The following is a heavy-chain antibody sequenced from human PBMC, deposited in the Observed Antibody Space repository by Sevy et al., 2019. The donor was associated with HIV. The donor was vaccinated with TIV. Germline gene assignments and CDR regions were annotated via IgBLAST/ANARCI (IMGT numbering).Heavy chain of an antibody. D-gene: IGHD5-18*01. J-gene: IGHJ4*02. CDR2: VYYSGSA. V-gene: IGHV4-39*01. CDR3: ARHGFKHGYQPHYFDN. Sequence: SETLSLTCSLSGGSISAKNYFWGWIRQPPGKGLEWIGSVYYSGSASYSPSLQSRVGISVDTSKNHFSLKLSTLNATDTSFYSCARHGFKHGYQPHYFDNWSQGTLVTVSS. CDR1: GGSISAKNYF.